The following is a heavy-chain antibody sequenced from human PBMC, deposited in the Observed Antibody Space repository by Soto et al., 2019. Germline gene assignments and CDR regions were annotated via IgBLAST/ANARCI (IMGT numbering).Heavy chain of an antibody. D-gene: IGHD2-15*01. CDR2: IYYSGST. CDR3: ARLKGKDCSGGSCYSEVYYYYYMDV. Sequence: QLQLQESGPGLVKPSETLSLTCTVSGGSISSSSYYWGWIRQPPGKGLEWIGSIYYSGSTYYNPSLKSRVPISVATSKNQFSLKLSSVTAADTAVYYCARLKGKDCSGGSCYSEVYYYYYMDVWGKGTTVTVSS. J-gene: IGHJ6*03. CDR1: GGSISSSSYY. V-gene: IGHV4-39*01.